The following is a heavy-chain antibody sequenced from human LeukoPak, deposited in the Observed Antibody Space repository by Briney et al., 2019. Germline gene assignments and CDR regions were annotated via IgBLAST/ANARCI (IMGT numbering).Heavy chain of an antibody. V-gene: IGHV1-18*04. CDR1: GYTFTGYY. CDR2: ISTQSGNT. CDR3: ARGAYGDK. D-gene: IGHD4-17*01. Sequence: ASAKVSCKASGYTFTGYYMHWVRQAPGQGLEWMGWISTQSGNTNYAQKVQGRLTLTTDRSTNTAYMELRSLRSDDTAVYYCARGAYGDKWGQGTMVTVSS. J-gene: IGHJ4*02.